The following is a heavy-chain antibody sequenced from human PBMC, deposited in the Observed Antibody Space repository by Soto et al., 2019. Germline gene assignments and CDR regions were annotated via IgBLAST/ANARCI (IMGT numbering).Heavy chain of an antibody. D-gene: IGHD3-3*01. CDR1: GGSISSSSYY. V-gene: IGHV4-39*01. CDR2: IYYSGST. Sequence: SETLSLTCTVSGGSISSSSYYWGWIRQPPGKGLEWIGSIYYSGSTYYNPSLKSRVTISVDTSKNQFSLKLSSVTAADTAVYYCARLFYDFSYYFDYWGQGTLVTVSS. J-gene: IGHJ4*02. CDR3: ARLFYDFSYYFDY.